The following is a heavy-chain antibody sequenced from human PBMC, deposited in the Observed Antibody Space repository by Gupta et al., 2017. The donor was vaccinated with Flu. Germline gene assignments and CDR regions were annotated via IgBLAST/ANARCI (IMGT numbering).Heavy chain of an antibody. CDR2: VDHSGTT. Sequence: QVQLQESGPGLVRPSETLSLTCSVSGASISSRYYFWAWIRQPPGKGLEWIGSVDHSGTTFYNASLGTRVTIFADTSSNQLSLSLTSVTAADTAVYYCARAVGEDSGLNKNDLWGQGTLVTVSS. J-gene: IGHJ5*02. CDR3: ARAVGEDSGLNKNDL. CDR1: GASISSRYYF. V-gene: IGHV4-39*01. D-gene: IGHD3-10*01.